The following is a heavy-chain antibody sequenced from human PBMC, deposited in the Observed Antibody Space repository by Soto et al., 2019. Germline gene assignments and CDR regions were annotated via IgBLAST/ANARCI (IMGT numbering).Heavy chain of an antibody. CDR2: INTGNGNT. D-gene: IGHD3-10*01. CDR3: ARDDNMAGEDC. J-gene: IGHJ4*02. CDR1: GYTFTTYP. V-gene: IGHV1-3*04. Sequence: QVQVVQSGAEVKKPGASVKVSCKASGYTFTTYPMHWVRQTPGQRLEWMGWINTGNGNTIYSQKFQGRVTITRDTSASTVYMELSSLRSEDTAVYYCARDDNMAGEDCWGQGTLVTVSS.